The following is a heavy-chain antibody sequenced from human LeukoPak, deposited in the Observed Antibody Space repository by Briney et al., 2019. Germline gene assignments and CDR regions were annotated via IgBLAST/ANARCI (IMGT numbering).Heavy chain of an antibody. J-gene: IGHJ6*02. CDR3: ARENMITFGGPHGMDV. V-gene: IGHV1-18*01. D-gene: IGHD3-16*01. CDR2: ISPNNGDT. Sequence: VASVKVSCKASGYTFTNYGITWVRQAPGQGLEWMGWISPNNGDTNYAQKFQGRVTMTTDTSTSTAYMEVRTLRSDDTAVYYCARENMITFGGPHGMDVWGQGTTVTVSS. CDR1: GYTFTNYG.